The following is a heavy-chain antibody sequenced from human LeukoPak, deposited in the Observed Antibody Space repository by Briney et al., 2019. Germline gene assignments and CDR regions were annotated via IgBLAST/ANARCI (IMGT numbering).Heavy chain of an antibody. D-gene: IGHD2-15*01. CDR1: GDSISSFY. CDR3: VLAPNSNWFDF. CDR2: IHYSGSS. Sequence: SETLSLTCSVSGDSISSFYWNWIRQSPGRGLEWIGNIHYSGSSIYNPSLRSRVTISIDTSKKQFFLKLRSVTAADTAVYYCVLAPNSNWFDFWGQGTLVTVSS. V-gene: IGHV4-59*08. J-gene: IGHJ4*02.